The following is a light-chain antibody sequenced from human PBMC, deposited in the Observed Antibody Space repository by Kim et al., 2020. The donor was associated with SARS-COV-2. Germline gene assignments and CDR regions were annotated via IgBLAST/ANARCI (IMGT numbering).Light chain of an antibody. Sequence: SSSVGERAIITCRTSNTISSYLNWYQQKAGKAPKLLIYAASGLQTGVPSWFSGSGSGTEFTLTIYSLQHEDFATYCCQQNYSTPTFGPGTRVDIK. CDR3: QQNYSTPT. V-gene: IGKV1-39*01. CDR2: AAS. J-gene: IGKJ3*01. CDR1: NTISSY.